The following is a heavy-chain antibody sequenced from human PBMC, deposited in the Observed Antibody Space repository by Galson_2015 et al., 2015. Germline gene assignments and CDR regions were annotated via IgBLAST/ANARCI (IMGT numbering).Heavy chain of an antibody. D-gene: IGHD3-10*01. CDR2: ISYDGRNI. CDR1: EDTFSSYV. V-gene: IGHV3-30*04. CDR3: ANNPRGLTFRD. J-gene: IGHJ4*02. Sequence: SLRLSCAASEDTFSSYVMHWVRQPPGEGLEWVAVISYDGRNIYYAESLKGRFTISRDNSQNTLYLQMNTLRPNDTAVYYCANNPRGLTFRDWGQGTLVTVSS.